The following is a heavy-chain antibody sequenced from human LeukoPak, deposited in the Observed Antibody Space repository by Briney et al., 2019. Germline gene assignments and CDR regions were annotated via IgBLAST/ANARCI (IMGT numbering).Heavy chain of an antibody. CDR2: ISTDGSST. CDR3: ARDGDSGYNWKLNYMDV. D-gene: IGHD1-20*01. V-gene: IGHV3-74*01. CDR1: GFSFSSYW. J-gene: IGHJ6*03. Sequence: GGSLRLSCAASGFSFSSYWMHWVRQAPGKGLVWVSRISTDGSSTNYADSVKGRFTISRDNAKNTLYLEMNSLRVEDTAVYYCARDGDSGYNWKLNYMDVWGKGTTVTVSS.